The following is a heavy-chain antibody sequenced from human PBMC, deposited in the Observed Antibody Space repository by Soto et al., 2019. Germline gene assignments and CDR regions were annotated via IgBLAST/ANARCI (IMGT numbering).Heavy chain of an antibody. V-gene: IGHV3-43D*04. Sequence: GGSLRLSCAASGSPFDDYAMHWVRQAPGKGLEWVSFVSWDDDITYYADSVKGRFTISRDNSKNSLYLQMNSLRGEDTAFYYCAKGGGYTYGLFDYWGQGTQVTVS. CDR3: AKGGGYTYGLFDY. J-gene: IGHJ4*02. D-gene: IGHD5-18*01. CDR2: VSWDDDIT. CDR1: GSPFDDYA.